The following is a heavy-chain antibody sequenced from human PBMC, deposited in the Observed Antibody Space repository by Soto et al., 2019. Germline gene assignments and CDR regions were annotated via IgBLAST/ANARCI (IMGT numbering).Heavy chain of an antibody. Sequence: GGSLRLSCSASGFNFAAYTMSWVRLTPGKGLEWVGFIRRIAYGGTTDYAASVKGRFTISRDDSRKIVYLQMSRLKIEDTAVYYCARARDGYNFFLDSWGQGTLVTVSS. V-gene: IGHV3-49*04. J-gene: IGHJ4*02. CDR3: ARARDGYNFFLDS. CDR2: IRRIAYGGTT. CDR1: GFNFAAYT. D-gene: IGHD5-12*01.